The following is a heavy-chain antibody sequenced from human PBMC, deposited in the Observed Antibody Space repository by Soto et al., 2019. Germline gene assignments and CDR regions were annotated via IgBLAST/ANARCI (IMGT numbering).Heavy chain of an antibody. J-gene: IGHJ6*02. Sequence: GGSLRLSCADSGFICSGSAIHWVRQASGKGLEWVGRIRSRANNFATSSAASVKGRFTFSRDDSKNTAYLQMNTLKPEDTAVYYCARGQGAAIGDYYYHGMDVWGQGTTVTVSS. V-gene: IGHV3-73*01. CDR1: GFICSGSA. CDR3: ARGQGAAIGDYYYHGMDV. D-gene: IGHD2-2*02. CDR2: IRSRANNFAT.